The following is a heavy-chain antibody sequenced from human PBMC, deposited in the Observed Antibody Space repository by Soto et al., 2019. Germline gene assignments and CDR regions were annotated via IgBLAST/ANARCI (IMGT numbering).Heavy chain of an antibody. V-gene: IGHV5-51*01. CDR3: ANPGGFGMDV. CDR1: GCNFATHW. Sequence: GESLKISCQGSGCNFATHWIGWVRHKAGKGLEWMGIIFPGDAETRYSPSFQGHITISADKSISIAYLRWSSLKASDTGMYYCANPGGFGMDVWGQGTTVTVSS. D-gene: IGHD5-12*01. J-gene: IGHJ6*02. CDR2: IFPGDAET.